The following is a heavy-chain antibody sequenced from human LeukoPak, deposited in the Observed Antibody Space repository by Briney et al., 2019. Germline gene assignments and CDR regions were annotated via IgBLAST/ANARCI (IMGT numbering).Heavy chain of an antibody. CDR3: AKGLNGYGSGSYSHLDAFDI. CDR2: VITCGRST. CDR1: GFTFSTYA. D-gene: IGHD3-10*01. V-gene: IGHV3-23*01. Sequence: GGSLRLSCAASGFTFSTYAMSWVRQAPGKGLEWVSTVITCGRSTYYADSVKGRFTISRANSKNTLSLQMNSLRAEDTAVYYCAKGLNGYGSGSYSHLDAFDIWGQGTLVTVSS. J-gene: IGHJ3*02.